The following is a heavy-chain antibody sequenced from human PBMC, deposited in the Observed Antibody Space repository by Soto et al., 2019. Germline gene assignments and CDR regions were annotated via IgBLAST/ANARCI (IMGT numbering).Heavy chain of an antibody. CDR3: APLSVXXSGPYGIHV. CDR2: MLYSGLT. CDR1: GYSVSSSDYY. Sequence: ASETLSLTCSVSGYSVSSSDYYWAWIRQPPGKGLEWIGSMLYSGLTYYNPSLKSRVTLSVDTSKNQFSVRLTSVTASDTAVYYCAPLSVXXSGPYGIHVWGQGTTVTVSS. D-gene: IGHD1-26*01. V-gene: IGHV4-39*01. J-gene: IGHJ6*02.